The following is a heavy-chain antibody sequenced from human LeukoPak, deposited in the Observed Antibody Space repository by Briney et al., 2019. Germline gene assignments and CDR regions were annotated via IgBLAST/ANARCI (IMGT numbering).Heavy chain of an antibody. CDR1: GYTFTSYD. CDR2: MNPNSGNT. J-gene: IGHJ6*03. V-gene: IGHV1-8*01. CDR3: ARAGAASYSSSWYISYYYYYMDV. Sequence: PWASVKVSCKASGYTFTSYDINWVRQATGQGLEWMGWMNPNSGNTGYAQKFQGRVTMTRNTSISTAYMELSSLRSEDTAVYYCARAGAASYSSSWYISYYYYYMDVWGKGTTVTVSS. D-gene: IGHD6-13*01.